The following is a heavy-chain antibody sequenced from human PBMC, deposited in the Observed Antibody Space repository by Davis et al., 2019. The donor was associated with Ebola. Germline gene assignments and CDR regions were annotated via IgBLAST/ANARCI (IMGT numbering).Heavy chain of an antibody. CDR3: ARLDVDIVARRLGWFDP. CDR1: GGSISSYY. CDR2: IYTSGST. V-gene: IGHV4-4*07. J-gene: IGHJ5*02. D-gene: IGHD5-12*01. Sequence: PSETLSLTCTVSGGSISSYYWSWIRQPAGKGLEWIGRIYTSGSTNYNPSLKSRVTMSVDTSKNQFSLKLSSVTAADTAVYYCARLDVDIVARRLGWFDPWGQGTLVTVSS.